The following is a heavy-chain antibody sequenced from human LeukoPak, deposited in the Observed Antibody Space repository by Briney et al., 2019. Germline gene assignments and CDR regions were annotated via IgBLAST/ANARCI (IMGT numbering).Heavy chain of an antibody. V-gene: IGHV1-18*01. J-gene: IGHJ4*02. CDR3: ATLIAAAGTTGTPY. D-gene: IGHD6-13*01. CDR2: ISAYDGNT. CDR1: GYTFTSYG. Sequence: ASVKVSCKASGYTFTSYGISWVRQAPGQGLEWMGWISAYDGNTNYAQKLQGRVTMTTDTSTSTAYMELRSLRSDDTAVYHCATLIAAAGTTGTPYWGQGTLVTVSS.